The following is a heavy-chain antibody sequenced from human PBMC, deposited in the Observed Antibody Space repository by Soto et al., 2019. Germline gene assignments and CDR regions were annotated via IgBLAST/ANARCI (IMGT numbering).Heavy chain of an antibody. CDR1: GFTFSSYA. CDR2: IAYDGRNK. Sequence: QVQLVESGGGVVQPGRSLRLSCAASGFTFSSYAMHWVRQAPGKGLEWVAVIAYDGRNKYYADSVKGRFTISRDNSTNTLYLQMTSLRIEATAVYYCAREQERVFDYWGQGTLVTVSS. CDR3: AREQERVFDY. D-gene: IGHD1-1*01. V-gene: IGHV3-30*04. J-gene: IGHJ4*02.